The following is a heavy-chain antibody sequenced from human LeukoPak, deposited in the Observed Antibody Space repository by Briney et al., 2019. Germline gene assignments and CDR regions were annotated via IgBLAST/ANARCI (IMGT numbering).Heavy chain of an antibody. CDR2: IYTSGST. CDR1: GGSISSYY. V-gene: IGHV4-4*07. D-gene: IGHD3-10*01. CDR3: ARDRSLRGYFDY. Sequence: SETLSLTCTVSGGSISSYYWSWIRQPAGKGLEWIGRIYTSGSTNYNPSLKSRVTMSVDTSRNQFSLKLSSVTAADTAVYYCARDRSLRGYFDYWGQGTLVTVSS. J-gene: IGHJ4*02.